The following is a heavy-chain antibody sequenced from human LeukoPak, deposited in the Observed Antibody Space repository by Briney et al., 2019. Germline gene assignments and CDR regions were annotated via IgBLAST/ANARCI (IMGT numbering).Heavy chain of an antibody. CDR2: IRTDGTT. J-gene: IGHJ6*03. CDR1: GDSMGNFY. V-gene: IGHV4-4*07. D-gene: IGHD3-22*01. CDR3: ARSTGFYTPYYMDG. Sequence: SPSETLSLTCSVSGDSMGNFYWNWLRQPAGKGLEWIGRIRTDGTTYANPSFESAVTMSVDTSNNHISLRLSSATAADTAVYYCARSTGFYTPYYMDGWGKGTTVTVS.